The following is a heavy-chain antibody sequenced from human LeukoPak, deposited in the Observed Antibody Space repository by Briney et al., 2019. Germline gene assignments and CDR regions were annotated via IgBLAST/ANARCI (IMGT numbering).Heavy chain of an antibody. CDR2: INHSGST. J-gene: IGHJ4*02. Sequence: SETLSLTCAVYGGSFSGYYWSWIRQPPGKGLEWIGEINHSGSTNYNPSLKSRVTISVDTSKNQFSLKLSSVTAADTAVYYCARGGYSYGNANFDYWGQGTLVTVSS. CDR1: GGSFSGYY. CDR3: ARGGYSYGNANFDY. D-gene: IGHD5-18*01. V-gene: IGHV4-34*01.